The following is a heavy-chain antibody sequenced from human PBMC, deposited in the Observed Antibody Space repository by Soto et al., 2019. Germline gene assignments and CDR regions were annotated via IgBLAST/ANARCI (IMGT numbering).Heavy chain of an antibody. CDR3: ARCDYDYHLDY. Sequence: GGSLRLSCAASGVPFSSYGMHWVRQAPGKGLEWVAVIWYDGSNKYYADSVKGRFTISRDNSKNTLYLQMNSLRAEDTAVYYCARCDYDYHLDYWGQGTLVTVSS. CDR1: GVPFSSYG. D-gene: IGHD3-16*01. V-gene: IGHV3-33*01. J-gene: IGHJ4*02. CDR2: IWYDGSNK.